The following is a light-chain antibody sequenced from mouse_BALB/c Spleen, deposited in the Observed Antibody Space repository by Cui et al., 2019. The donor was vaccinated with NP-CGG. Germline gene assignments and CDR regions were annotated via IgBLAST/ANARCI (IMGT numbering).Light chain of an antibody. J-gene: IGLJ1*01. CDR2: NPN. CDR3: ALWYSNHWV. V-gene: IGLV1*01. CDR1: TGAVTTSNY. Sequence: QAVVTQESALTTSPGETVTLTCRSSTGAVTTSNYANWVQEKPDHLFTGLIGNPNNRAPGVPARFSGSLIGDKAALTITGAQTEDEAIYFCALWYSNHWVFGGGTKLTVL.